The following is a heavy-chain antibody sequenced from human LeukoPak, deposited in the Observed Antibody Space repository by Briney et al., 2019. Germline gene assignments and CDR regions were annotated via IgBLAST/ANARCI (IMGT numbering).Heavy chain of an antibody. CDR3: ARDREGWLPRSRFGFDP. Sequence: SETLSLTCTVSGSFTGYLSMSYYWGWIRQPPGKGLEWIGSTRHDGHTYYNSSLKSQVTLSVDMSRNQFSLKFNSLTAADTAVYYCARDREGWLPRSRFGFDPWGQGTLVTVSS. CDR2: TRHDGHT. D-gene: IGHD6-19*01. CDR1: GSFTGYLSMSYY. V-gene: IGHV4-38-2*02. J-gene: IGHJ5*02.